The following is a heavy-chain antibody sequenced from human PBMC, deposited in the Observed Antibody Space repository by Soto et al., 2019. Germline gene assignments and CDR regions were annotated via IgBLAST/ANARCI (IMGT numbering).Heavy chain of an antibody. CDR3: ARDMGMATISDYYYGMDV. CDR1: GFTFSSYS. V-gene: IGHV3-48*02. Sequence: GGSVRLSCAASGFTFSSYSMNWVRQSPGKGLEWVSYISSSSSTIYYADSVKGRFTISRDNAKNSLYLQMNSLRDEDTAVYYCARDMGMATISDYYYGMDVWGQGTTVTVSS. J-gene: IGHJ6*02. D-gene: IGHD5-12*01. CDR2: ISSSSSTI.